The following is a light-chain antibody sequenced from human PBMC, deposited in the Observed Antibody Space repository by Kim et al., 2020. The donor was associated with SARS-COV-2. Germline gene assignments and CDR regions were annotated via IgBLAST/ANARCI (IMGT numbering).Light chain of an antibody. CDR1: NIGSKN. V-gene: IGLV3-9*01. Sequence: SYELTQPLSVSMALGQTARITCGGNNIGSKNVHWYQQKPGQAPVLVIYRDSSRPSGIPERFSASNSGITATLTISGAQAGDEADYYCQVWDSSTVVFGGGTKLTVL. CDR3: QVWDSSTVV. CDR2: RDS. J-gene: IGLJ2*01.